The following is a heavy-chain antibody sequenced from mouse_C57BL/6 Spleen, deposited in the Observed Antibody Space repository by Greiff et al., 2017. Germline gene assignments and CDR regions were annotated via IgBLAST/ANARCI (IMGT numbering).Heavy chain of an antibody. V-gene: IGHV2-2*01. D-gene: IGHD4-1*01. Sequence: VMLVESGPGLVQPSQSLSITCTVSGFSLTSYGVHWVRQSPGKGLEWLGVIWSGGSTDYNAAFISRLSISKDNSKSQVFFKMNSLQADDTAIYYCARGLGLWFAYWGQGTLVTVSA. CDR3: ARGLGLWFAY. CDR2: IWSGGST. CDR1: GFSLTSYG. J-gene: IGHJ3*01.